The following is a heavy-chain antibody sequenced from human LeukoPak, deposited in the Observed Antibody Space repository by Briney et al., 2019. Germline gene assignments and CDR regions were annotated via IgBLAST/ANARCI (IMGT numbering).Heavy chain of an antibody. D-gene: IGHD2-21*02. Sequence: PSETLSLTCAVYGGSFSGYYWSWIRQPPGKGLEWIGYIYYSGSTNYNPSLKSRVTISVDTSKNQFSLKLSSVTAADTAVYYCARHPVAYCGGDCYFDYWGQGTLVTVSS. CDR2: IYYSGST. CDR1: GGSFSGYY. V-gene: IGHV4-59*08. J-gene: IGHJ4*02. CDR3: ARHPVAYCGGDCYFDY.